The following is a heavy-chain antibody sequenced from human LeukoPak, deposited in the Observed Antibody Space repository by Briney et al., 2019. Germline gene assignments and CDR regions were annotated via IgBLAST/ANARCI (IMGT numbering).Heavy chain of an antibody. CDR1: GYTFTVYY. D-gene: IGHD4-17*01. J-gene: IGHJ4*02. V-gene: IGHV1-8*03. Sequence: ASVKVSFKSSGYTFTVYYMHWVRQAPGQGLEWMGWINPNSGTTAYAQKFQGRVTITRNTSISTAYMELSSLRSEDTAMYYCARGGYYGDLDYWGQGTLVTVSS. CDR3: ARGGYYGDLDY. CDR2: INPNSGTT.